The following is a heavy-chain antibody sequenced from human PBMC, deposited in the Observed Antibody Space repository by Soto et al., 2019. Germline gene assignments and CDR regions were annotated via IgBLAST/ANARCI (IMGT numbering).Heavy chain of an antibody. CDR3: ARDWKPSSSGYYFDY. D-gene: IGHD3-22*01. CDR2: IYHSGST. J-gene: IGHJ4*02. CDR1: GGSISSSNW. Sequence: QVQLLESGPGLVKPSGTLSLTCAVSGGSISSSNWWTWVRQPPGKGLEWIGEIYHSGSTNYNPSLKSRVTISVDKSNNQFSLKLSSVTAADTAVYYCARDWKPSSSGYYFDYWGQGTLVTVSS. V-gene: IGHV4-4*02.